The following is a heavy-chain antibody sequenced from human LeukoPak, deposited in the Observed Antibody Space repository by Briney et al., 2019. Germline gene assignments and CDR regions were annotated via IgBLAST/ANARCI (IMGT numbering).Heavy chain of an antibody. J-gene: IGHJ1*01. V-gene: IGHV3-23*01. CDR3: AKLPGSITMIVVVTFQH. Sequence: GGSLRLSCAASGFTFSSYSMNWVRQAPGKGLEWVSAISGSGGSTYYADSVKGRFTISRDNSKNTLYLQMNSLRAEDTAVYYCAKLPGSITMIVVVTFQHWGQGTLVTVSS. CDR2: ISGSGGST. CDR1: GFTFSSYS. D-gene: IGHD3-22*01.